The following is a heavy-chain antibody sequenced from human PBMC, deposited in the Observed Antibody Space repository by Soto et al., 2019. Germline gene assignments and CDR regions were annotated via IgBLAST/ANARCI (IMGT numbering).Heavy chain of an antibody. J-gene: IGHJ4*02. Sequence: ASVKVSCKASGYTFTSYAMHWVRQAPGQRLEWMGWINGDNGNTKYSQKFQGRVTMTRDTSASTAYMELRSLRSDDTAVYYCARSSVSSHDYWGQGTLVTVSS. D-gene: IGHD1-26*01. CDR3: ARSSVSSHDY. CDR1: GYTFTSYA. V-gene: IGHV1-3*01. CDR2: INGDNGNT.